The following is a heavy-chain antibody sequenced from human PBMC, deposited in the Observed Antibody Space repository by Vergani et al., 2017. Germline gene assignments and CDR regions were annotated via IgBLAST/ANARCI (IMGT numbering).Heavy chain of an antibody. J-gene: IGHJ4*02. V-gene: IGHV3-7*03. Sequence: EVQLVESGGGLVQPGGSLRLSCAASGFTFSSYWMSWVRQAPGKGLERVANIKQDGSEKYYVDSVKGRFTISRDNAKNSLYLQMNSLRAEDTAVYYCARDRDMWGCSGGSCYSDYWGQGTLVTVSS. CDR1: GFTFSSYW. D-gene: IGHD2-15*01. CDR2: IKQDGSEK. CDR3: ARDRDMWGCSGGSCYSDY.